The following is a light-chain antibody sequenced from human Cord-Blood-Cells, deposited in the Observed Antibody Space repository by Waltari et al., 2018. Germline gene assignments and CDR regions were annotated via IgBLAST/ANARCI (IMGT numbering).Light chain of an antibody. CDR1: SSAVGGYNY. V-gene: IGLV2-8*01. Sequence: QSALTQPPSASGSPGQSVTLSCTGTSSAVGGYNYVSWYQQHPGKAPKLMIYEVSKRPSGVPDRFSGSKSGNTASLTVYGLQAEDEADYYCSSYAGSNNLVFGGGTKLTVL. CDR3: SSYAGSNNLV. CDR2: EVS. J-gene: IGLJ2*01.